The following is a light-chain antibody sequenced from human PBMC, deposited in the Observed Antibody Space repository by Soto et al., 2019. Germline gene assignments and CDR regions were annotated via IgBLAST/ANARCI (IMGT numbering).Light chain of an antibody. J-gene: IGKJ5*01. CDR2: GAS. CDR1: QSVSSN. V-gene: IGKV3-15*01. Sequence: EIVMTQSPATLSVSPGERATLSCRASQSVSSNLAWYQQKPGQAPRPLIYGASTRATGIPDRFSGSGSGTDFTLTISSLEPEDFAVYYCQQRSNWPPITFGQGTRLEIK. CDR3: QQRSNWPPIT.